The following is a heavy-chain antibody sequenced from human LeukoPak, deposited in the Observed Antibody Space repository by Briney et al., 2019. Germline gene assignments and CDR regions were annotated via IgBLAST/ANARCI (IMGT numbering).Heavy chain of an antibody. Sequence: PGGSLRLSCAASGFTFSSYAMSWVRQAPGKGREWVSVIRGGGGSNYYADSVKGRFTISRDNAKNSLYLQMNSLRAEDTAVYYCARDGPDIVVVPAAILRYYYYGMDVWGQGTTVTVSS. CDR2: IRGGGGSN. D-gene: IGHD2-2*02. J-gene: IGHJ6*02. CDR3: ARDGPDIVVVPAAILRYYYYGMDV. CDR1: GFTFSSYA. V-gene: IGHV3-23*01.